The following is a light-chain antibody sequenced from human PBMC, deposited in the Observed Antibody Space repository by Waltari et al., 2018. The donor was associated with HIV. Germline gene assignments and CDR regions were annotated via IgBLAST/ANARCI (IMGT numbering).Light chain of an antibody. CDR3: QQFNTYPLT. Sequence: AIQLTQSPSSLSASLRDRVTITCRASQVIRSTLACYQQKPGKAPNLLIYEASSLESGVPSRFRGNGSGTEFTLTISSLQPEDFATYYCQQFNTYPLTFGGGTKVEIK. V-gene: IGKV1-13*01. J-gene: IGKJ4*01. CDR2: EAS. CDR1: QVIRST.